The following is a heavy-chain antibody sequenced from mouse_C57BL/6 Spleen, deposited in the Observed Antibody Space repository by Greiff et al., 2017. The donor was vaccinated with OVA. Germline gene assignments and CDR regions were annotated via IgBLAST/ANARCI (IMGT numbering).Heavy chain of an antibody. CDR1: GYTFTSYW. CDR2: INPSNGGT. V-gene: IGHV1-53*01. Sequence: QVQLQQPGTELVKPGASVKLSCKASGYTFTSYWMHWVKQRPGQGLEWIGNINPSNGGTNYNAKFKSKATLTVDKSSSTAYMQLSSLTSEDSAVYYCARSGAYYSNLDWYFDVWGTGTTVTVSS. D-gene: IGHD2-5*01. CDR3: ARSGAYYSNLDWYFDV. J-gene: IGHJ1*03.